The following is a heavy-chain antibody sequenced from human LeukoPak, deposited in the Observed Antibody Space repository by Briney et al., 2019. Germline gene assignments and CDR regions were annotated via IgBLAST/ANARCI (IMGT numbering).Heavy chain of an antibody. CDR1: GFTFSSYV. CDR3: AKDRPAAYCGGDCSY. D-gene: IGHD2-21*02. CDR2: ISGSGGST. Sequence: GGSLRLSCAASGFTFSSYVMSWVRQAPGKGLEWVSAISGSGGSTYYADSVKGRFTISRDNSKNTLYLQMNSLRAEDTAVYYCAKDRPAAYCGGDCSYWGQGTLVTVSS. V-gene: IGHV3-23*01. J-gene: IGHJ4*02.